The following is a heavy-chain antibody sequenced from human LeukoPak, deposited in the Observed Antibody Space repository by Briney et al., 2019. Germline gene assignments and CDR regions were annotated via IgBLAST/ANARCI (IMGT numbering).Heavy chain of an antibody. J-gene: IGHJ6*02. Sequence: AGGSLSLSCAASGFTFSVNWIRWVRQAPGEWLVFESRLDCEARITHYADSVKGRFTISSDNAKNTLYLQMNSLTAEDTAVYYCARVPGYSGYFYGMDVWGQGTTVTVSS. V-gene: IGHV3-74*01. D-gene: IGHD5-12*01. CDR1: GFTFSVNW. CDR2: LDCEARIT. CDR3: ARVPGYSGYFYGMDV.